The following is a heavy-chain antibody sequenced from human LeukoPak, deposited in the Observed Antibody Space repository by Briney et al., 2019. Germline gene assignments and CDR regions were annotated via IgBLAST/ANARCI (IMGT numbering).Heavy chain of an antibody. CDR3: AREEEVVTPLSYYYYGMDV. CDR2: ISSSSSYI. Sequence: GGSLRLSCAASGFTFSSYSMNWVRQAPGKGLEWVSSISSSSSYIYYADSVKGRFTISRDNAKNSLYLQMNSLRAEDTAVYYCAREEEVVTPLSYYYYGMDVWGQGTTVTVSS. V-gene: IGHV3-21*01. CDR1: GFTFSSYS. J-gene: IGHJ6*02. D-gene: IGHD2-21*02.